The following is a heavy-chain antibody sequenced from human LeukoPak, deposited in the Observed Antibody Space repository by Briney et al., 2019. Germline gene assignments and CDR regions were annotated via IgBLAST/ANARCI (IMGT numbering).Heavy chain of an antibody. V-gene: IGHV4-39*01. Sequence: SETLSLTCTVSGGSISSGDYYWGWIRQPPGKGLEWIGSIYYSGSTYYNPSLKSRVTISVDTSKNQFSLKLSSVTAADTAVYYCARRPHYYDSSGWDYWGQGTLVTVSS. CDR2: IYYSGST. CDR3: ARRPHYYDSSGWDY. CDR1: GGSISSGDYY. J-gene: IGHJ4*02. D-gene: IGHD3-22*01.